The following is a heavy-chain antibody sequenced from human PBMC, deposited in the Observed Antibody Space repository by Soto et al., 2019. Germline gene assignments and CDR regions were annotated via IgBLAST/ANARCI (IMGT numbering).Heavy chain of an antibody. J-gene: IGHJ4*02. V-gene: IGHV4-61*01. D-gene: IGHD3-22*01. CDR3: ARMYYYDSTGYYYVLFDY. Sequence: LSLTCTVSGGSLSIGTYYWSWIRQPPGKGLEWIGYIYYSGSTNYNPSLKSRVTISLDTSKNQFSLKLSSVTAADTAVYYCARMYYYDSTGYYYVLFDYWGQGTLVTVSS. CDR2: IYYSGST. CDR1: GGSLSIGTYY.